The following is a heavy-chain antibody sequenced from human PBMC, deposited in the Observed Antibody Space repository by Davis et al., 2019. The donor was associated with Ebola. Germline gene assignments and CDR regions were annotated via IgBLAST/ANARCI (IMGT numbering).Heavy chain of an antibody. CDR2: ISYDGSNK. J-gene: IGHJ6*04. V-gene: IGHV3-30-3*01. CDR3: ARPSWGPYYYYYAMDV. Sequence: PGGSLRLFCAASGFTFSSYAMHWVRQAPGKGLEWVAVISYDGSNKYYADSVKGRFTISRDNSKNTLYVQMNSLRAEDTAVYYCARPSWGPYYYYYAMDVWGKGTTVTVSS. CDR1: GFTFSSYA. D-gene: IGHD7-27*01.